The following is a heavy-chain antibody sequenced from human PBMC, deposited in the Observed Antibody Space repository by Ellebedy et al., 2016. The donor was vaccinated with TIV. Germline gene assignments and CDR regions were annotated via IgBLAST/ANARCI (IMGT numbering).Heavy chain of an antibody. Sequence: GESLKISXQGSGSKFTSYWLGWVRQMPGKGLEWVGIIYSGGSGTRYNPSLQGQVTISADESTSTVYLHWSSLGASDTAIYYCARHGVGATGLLYWGHGTSVTVAS. CDR2: IYSGGSGT. D-gene: IGHD1-26*01. J-gene: IGHJ4*01. V-gene: IGHV5-51*01. CDR3: ARHGVGATGLLY. CDR1: GSKFTSYW.